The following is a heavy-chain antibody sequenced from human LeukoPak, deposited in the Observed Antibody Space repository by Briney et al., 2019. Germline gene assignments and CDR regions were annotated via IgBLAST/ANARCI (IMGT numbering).Heavy chain of an antibody. D-gene: IGHD3-3*01. V-gene: IGHV3-30*02. CDR3: AKDGEWTFDI. J-gene: IGHJ3*02. Sequence: GGSLRLSCAASGFTFSSYGMHWVRQAPGEGLEWVAFIGRDRITKYYADSVKGRFTISGDSSYNTAYLQMNSLEAEDTATYYCAKDGEWTFDIWGQGTMVTVSS. CDR2: IGRDRITK. CDR1: GFTFSSYG.